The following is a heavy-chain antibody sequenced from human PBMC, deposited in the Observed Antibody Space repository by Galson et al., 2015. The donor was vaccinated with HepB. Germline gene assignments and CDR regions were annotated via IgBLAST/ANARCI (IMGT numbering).Heavy chain of an antibody. Sequence: SLRLSCAASGFTFSFYAMNWVRQAPGKGLEWVSSISGSGDITYYADSVKGRSTISRDNSKNTLYLQMNSLRADDTAIYYCAREVPEFDPWGQGTLVTVSS. CDR3: AREVPEFDP. J-gene: IGHJ5*02. V-gene: IGHV3-23*01. CDR1: GFTFSFYA. CDR2: ISGSGDIT.